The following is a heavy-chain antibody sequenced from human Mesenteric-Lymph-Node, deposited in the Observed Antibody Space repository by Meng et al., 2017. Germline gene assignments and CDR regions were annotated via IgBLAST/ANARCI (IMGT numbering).Heavy chain of an antibody. CDR2: IYESGSSSGTT. D-gene: IGHD4-17*01. CDR1: GYSSSSGYY. J-gene: IGHJ4*02. Sequence: SETLSLTCIVSGYSSSSGYYWGWIRLPPGKGLEWIGSIYESGSSSGTTYYNPSLQSRVTISVDTSKNQFSLRLNSVTAADTALYYCARVSTRGFGELSVYWGRGTLVTFPS. CDR3: ARVSTRGFGELSVY. V-gene: IGHV4-38-2*02.